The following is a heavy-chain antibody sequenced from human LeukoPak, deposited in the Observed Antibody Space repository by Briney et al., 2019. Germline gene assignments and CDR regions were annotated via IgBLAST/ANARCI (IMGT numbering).Heavy chain of an antibody. D-gene: IGHD3-9*01. Sequence: SETLSLTCAVDGGSFSGYYWSWIRQPPEEGGGWIGEIKHSVGTNYNTSLKSRVTISVDTSKKQFSLKLRSVTAADTAVYYCARGVALRYFDWLPSSFNYFVYWGQGTLVTVSS. J-gene: IGHJ4*02. CDR1: GGSFSGYY. CDR2: IKHSVGT. CDR3: ARGVALRYFDWLPSSFNYFVY. V-gene: IGHV4-34*01.